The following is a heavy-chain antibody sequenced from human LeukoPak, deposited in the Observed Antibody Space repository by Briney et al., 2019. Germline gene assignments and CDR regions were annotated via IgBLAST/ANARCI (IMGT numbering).Heavy chain of an antibody. D-gene: IGHD6-13*01. CDR1: GYTFPTYG. CDR3: AKVAGDRMDY. Sequence: GASVKVSCKSSGYTFPTYGFCWVRQAPGHGLEWMGWISANTGKTDYAQKFQGRVAMTTDTSTSTAYMELRSLRPNDTAVYFCAKVAGDRMDYWGQGTLVTVSS. CDR2: ISANTGKT. J-gene: IGHJ4*02. V-gene: IGHV1-18*01.